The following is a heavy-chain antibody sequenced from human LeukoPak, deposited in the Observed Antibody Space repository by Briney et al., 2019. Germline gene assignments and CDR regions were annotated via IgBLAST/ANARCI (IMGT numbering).Heavy chain of an antibody. J-gene: IGHJ3*02. CDR1: GFTFDEYA. Sequence: GGSLRLSCVASGFTFDEYAMHWVRQAPGKGLEWVSLITWDGGSTNYADSVKGRFTISREKSKNSLYLQMNSLRTEDTALYYCAKGFLRSITLERRAFDIWGQGTMVTVSS. CDR2: ITWDGGST. D-gene: IGHD3-10*01. V-gene: IGHV3-43*02. CDR3: AKGFLRSITLERRAFDI.